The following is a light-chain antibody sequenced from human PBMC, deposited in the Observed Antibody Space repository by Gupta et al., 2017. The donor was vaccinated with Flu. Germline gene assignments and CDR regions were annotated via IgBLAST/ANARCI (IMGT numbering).Light chain of an antibody. CDR2: RNS. Sequence: RSDIGSNFVYWYQQFPGTAPKLLISRNSQRPSGVPARFSGSKSGTSASLAISGLRPEDEANYYCAAWDDSLRGWVFGGGTELTVL. CDR1: RSDIGSNF. J-gene: IGLJ3*02. V-gene: IGLV1-47*01. CDR3: AAWDDSLRGWV.